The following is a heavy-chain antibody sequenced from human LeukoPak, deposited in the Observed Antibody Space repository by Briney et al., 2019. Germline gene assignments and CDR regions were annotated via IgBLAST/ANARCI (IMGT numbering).Heavy chain of an antibody. CDR2: ISISGDT. Sequence: QPGGSLRLSCAASRFALSSCAMSWVRQVPGKGLEWVSSISISGDTYYADSVKGRFTLSRDNSMDTLFLQMDSLRVEDTAVYYCAKELRPNDYWGQGTMVTVSS. V-gene: IGHV3-23*01. D-gene: IGHD3-16*01. CDR3: AKELRPNDY. J-gene: IGHJ3*01. CDR1: RFALSSCA.